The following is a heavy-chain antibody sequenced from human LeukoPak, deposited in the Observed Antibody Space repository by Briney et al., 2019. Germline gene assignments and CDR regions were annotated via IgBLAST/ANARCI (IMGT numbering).Heavy chain of an antibody. J-gene: IGHJ5*02. CDR3: ARGPPNYSSSWPMGGNWFDP. D-gene: IGHD6-13*01. CDR2: MNPNSGNT. V-gene: IGHV1-8*01. Sequence: ASVKVSCKASGYTFTSYDINWVRQATGQGLEWMGWMNPNSGNTGYAQKFQGRVTMTRNTSISTAYMELSSLRSEDTAVYYCARGPPNYSSSWPMGGNWFDPWGQGTLVTVSS. CDR1: GYTFTSYD.